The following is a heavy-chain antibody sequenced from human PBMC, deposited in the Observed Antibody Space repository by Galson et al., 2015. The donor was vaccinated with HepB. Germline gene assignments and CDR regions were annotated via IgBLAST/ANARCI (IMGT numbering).Heavy chain of an antibody. CDR3: ARDLTYHNKNIYYDENIYYDAHDV. V-gene: IGHV3-7*01. J-gene: IGHJ3*01. CDR1: GFSFNMFW. CDR2: IREDGGLK. D-gene: IGHD3-16*01. Sequence: SLRLSCAASGFSFNMFWMTWVRQAPGKGLEWVANIREDGGLKYYVDSVKGRFTISRDNARDSLYLQMTSLRAEDAAVYYCARDLTYHNKNIYYDENIYYDAHDVWGQGTMVTVSS.